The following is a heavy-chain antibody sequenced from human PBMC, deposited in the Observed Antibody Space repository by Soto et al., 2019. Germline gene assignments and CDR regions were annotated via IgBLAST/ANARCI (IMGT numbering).Heavy chain of an antibody. Sequence: SETLSLICTVSGGSIRSGSYYRICIQQPPGKGLEWIGYIYYSGSTNYNPSLKSRVTISVDTSKNQFSLKLSSVTVADTAVYYCARPLYSYGPMDVWGQGTTVTVSS. CDR1: GGSIRSGSYY. D-gene: IGHD5-18*01. CDR3: ARPLYSYGPMDV. V-gene: IGHV4-61*01. J-gene: IGHJ6*02. CDR2: IYYSGST.